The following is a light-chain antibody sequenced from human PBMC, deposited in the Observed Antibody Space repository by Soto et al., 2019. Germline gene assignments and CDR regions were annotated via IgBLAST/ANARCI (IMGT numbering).Light chain of an antibody. Sequence: EIVLTQSPGTLSLSPGERATLLCRASQGLGTYSLTWYQQKPGQAPRVLISGTSSRATGIPDRFSGSGSGTDFTLTISRVEPEDFAVYYCQHYGDSLFIFGPGTKVEFK. CDR3: QHYGDSLFI. J-gene: IGKJ3*01. CDR1: QGLGTYS. CDR2: GTS. V-gene: IGKV3-20*01.